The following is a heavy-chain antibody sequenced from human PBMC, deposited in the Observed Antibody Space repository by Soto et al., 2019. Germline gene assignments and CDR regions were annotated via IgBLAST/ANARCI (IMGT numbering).Heavy chain of an antibody. CDR2: IHPGDSDT. V-gene: IGHV5-51*01. J-gene: IGHJ5*02. D-gene: IGHD6-13*01. Sequence: PGESLKISCQGSGYSFTNYWVGWVRQIPGRGLEWMGIIHPGDSDTRYSPFFQGQVTFSADKSISTAYLQWSSLKASDTAMYYCARHNRYSSTWFEGWFDPWGQGTLVTVSA. CDR3: ARHNRYSSTWFEGWFDP. CDR1: GYSFTNYW.